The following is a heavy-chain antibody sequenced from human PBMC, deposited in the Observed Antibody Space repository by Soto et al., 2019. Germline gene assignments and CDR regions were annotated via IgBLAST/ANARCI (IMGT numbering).Heavy chain of an antibody. Sequence: SETLSLTCAVYGGSFSGFYWRWIRQPPGKGLEWIGEINHSGSTNYNPSLKSRVTISVDTSKNQFSLKLSSVTAADTAVYYCARVSGIYYYGMDVWDQGTTVTVSS. D-gene: IGHD3-10*01. CDR3: ARVSGIYYYGMDV. V-gene: IGHV4-34*01. J-gene: IGHJ6*02. CDR1: GGSFSGFY. CDR2: INHSGST.